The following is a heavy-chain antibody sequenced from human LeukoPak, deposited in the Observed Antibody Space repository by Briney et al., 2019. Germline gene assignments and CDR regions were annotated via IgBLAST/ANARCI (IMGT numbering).Heavy chain of an antibody. D-gene: IGHD6-13*01. Sequence: PSETLSLTCTVSGGSISSSSYYWGWIRQPPGKGLEWIGSIYYSGSTYYNPSLKSRVTISVDTSKNQFSLKLSSVTAADTAVYYCARTTEAHSWRTRYYDYYMDVWGKGTTVSVSS. CDR2: IYYSGST. CDR1: GGSISSSSYY. V-gene: IGHV4-39*07. J-gene: IGHJ6*03. CDR3: ARTTEAHSWRTRYYDYYMDV.